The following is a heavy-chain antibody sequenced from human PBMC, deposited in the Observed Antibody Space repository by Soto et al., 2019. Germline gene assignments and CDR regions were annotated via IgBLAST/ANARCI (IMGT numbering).Heavy chain of an antibody. CDR1: GYTFTGYY. V-gene: IGHV1-2*04. D-gene: IGHD6-25*01. CDR3: ARLSQPAALDY. CDR2: INPNSGGT. J-gene: IGHJ4*02. Sequence: GASVKVSCKASGYTFTGYYMHWVRQATGQGLEWMGWINPNSGGTNYAQKFQGWVTMTRDTSISTAYMELSRLRSDDTAVYYCARLSQPAALDYWGQGTLVTVSS.